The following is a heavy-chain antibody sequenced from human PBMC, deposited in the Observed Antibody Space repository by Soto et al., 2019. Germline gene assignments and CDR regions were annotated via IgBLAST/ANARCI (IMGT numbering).Heavy chain of an antibody. V-gene: IGHV1-69*12. D-gene: IGHD5-12*01. Sequence: QVQLVQSGAEVKKPGSSVTVSCKASGGTFSSYTISWVRQAPGQGLEWMGGIISIFGTANYAQKFQGRVTITADESTCTAYMELSSLRSEDTAVYYCARGNHRWLQLWYFDLWGRGTLVTVSS. CDR2: IISIFGTA. CDR1: GGTFSSYT. CDR3: ARGNHRWLQLWYFDL. J-gene: IGHJ2*01.